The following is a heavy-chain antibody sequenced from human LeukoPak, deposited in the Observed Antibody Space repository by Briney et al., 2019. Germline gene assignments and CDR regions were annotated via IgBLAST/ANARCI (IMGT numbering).Heavy chain of an antibody. Sequence: PSETLSLTCAVYGGSFSGYYWSWIRQPPGKGLEWIGEINHSRSTNYNPSLKSRVTISVDTSKNQFSLKLSSVTAADTAVYYCARGGHIVVVPAAVAQSDYYYGMDVWGQGTTVTVSS. CDR3: ARGGHIVVVPAAVAQSDYYYGMDV. CDR2: INHSRST. J-gene: IGHJ6*02. D-gene: IGHD2-2*01. V-gene: IGHV4-34*01. CDR1: GGSFSGYY.